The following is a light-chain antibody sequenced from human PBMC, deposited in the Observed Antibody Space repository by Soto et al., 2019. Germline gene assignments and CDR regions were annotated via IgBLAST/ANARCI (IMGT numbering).Light chain of an antibody. V-gene: IGKV1-5*03. J-gene: IGKJ1*01. CDR3: QRYDSDSPWT. Sequence: DIQMTQFPSTLSASVGDRVTITCRASQSISVWLAWYQQKPGKAPRLRIYMASILETGVPSRFSGSGSETEFTLTISSLQPDDFATYYCQRYDSDSPWTFGQGIKVEIK. CDR2: MAS. CDR1: QSISVW.